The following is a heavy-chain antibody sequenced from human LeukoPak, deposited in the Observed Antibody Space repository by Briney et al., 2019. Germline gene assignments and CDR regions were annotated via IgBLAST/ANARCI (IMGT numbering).Heavy chain of an antibody. J-gene: IGHJ4*02. CDR2: IYYSGST. V-gene: IGHV4-30-4*01. CDR3: AREDMVGFWSGYYYY. Sequence: SQTLSLTCTVSGGSISSGDYYWSWIRQPPGKGLEWIVYIYYSGSTYYNPSLTRRVTISVDTSKNQFSLKLSSVTPADTAVYHCAREDMVGFWSGYYYYWGQGTLVTVSP. CDR1: GGSISSGDYY. D-gene: IGHD3-3*01.